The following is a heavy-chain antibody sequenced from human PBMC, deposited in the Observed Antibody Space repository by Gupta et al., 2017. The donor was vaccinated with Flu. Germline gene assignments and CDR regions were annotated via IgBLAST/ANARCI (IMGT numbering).Heavy chain of an antibody. J-gene: IGHJ5*02. V-gene: IGHV1-69*06. CDR1: A. D-gene: IGHD6-13*01. CDR3: ARDHSIEAALQDSANWFDP. Sequence: AFTWVRQAPGQGLEWVGGIIPLFGATNYAQNFQSRVTITADKSTNTAYMEVSSLTSEDTAVYYCARDHSIEAALQDSANWFDPLGPGPRVT. CDR2: IIPLFGAT.